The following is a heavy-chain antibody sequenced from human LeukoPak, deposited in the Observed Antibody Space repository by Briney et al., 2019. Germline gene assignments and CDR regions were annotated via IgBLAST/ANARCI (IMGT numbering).Heavy chain of an antibody. Sequence: GGSLRLSCAASGFTFSSYWMSWVRQAPGKGLEWVANIKEDGSEKYYVDSVKGRITISRDNAKNSLYLQMNSLRAEDTAVYYCARAGYSSGWYRGKYYYYGMDVWGQGTTVTVSS. V-gene: IGHV3-7*03. CDR1: GFTFSSYW. J-gene: IGHJ6*02. D-gene: IGHD6-19*01. CDR3: ARAGYSSGWYRGKYYYYGMDV. CDR2: IKEDGSEK.